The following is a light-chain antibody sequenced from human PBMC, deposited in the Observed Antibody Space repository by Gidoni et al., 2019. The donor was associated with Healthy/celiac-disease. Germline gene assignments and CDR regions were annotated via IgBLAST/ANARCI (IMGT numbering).Light chain of an antibody. V-gene: IGLV2-8*01. CDR3: SAFAGSNNLGV. Sequence: QSALTQPPSASGSPGQSVTISCTGTSRDVGGYDYVSWYQQHPVKAPKLMIYGVTKRPSGVPDRFSGSKSGNTASLTVSGLQAEDEADYYCSAFAGSNNLGVFGGGTKLTVL. J-gene: IGLJ3*02. CDR1: SRDVGGYDY. CDR2: GVT.